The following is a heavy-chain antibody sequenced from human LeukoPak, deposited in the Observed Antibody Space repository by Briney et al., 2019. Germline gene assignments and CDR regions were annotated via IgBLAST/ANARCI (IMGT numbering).Heavy chain of an antibody. CDR1: GFTLSSHS. D-gene: IGHD3-22*01. CDR2: ISSSSSYI. J-gene: IGHJ4*02. V-gene: IGHV3-21*01. CDR3: ARDLYDSGAYSSPIDY. Sequence: GGSLRLSCAAYGFTLSSHSMNWVRQAPGKGLEWVSSISSSSSYIHSADTVKGRFTISRDNAKNSLYLQMNSLRAEDTAVYYCARDLYDSGAYSSPIDYWGQGTLVTVSS.